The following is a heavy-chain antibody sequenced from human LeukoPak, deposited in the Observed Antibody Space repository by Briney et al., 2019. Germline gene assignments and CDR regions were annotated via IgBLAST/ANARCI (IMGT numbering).Heavy chain of an antibody. J-gene: IGHJ5*02. Sequence: VASVKVSCKASGYTFTSYGISWVRQAPGQGLEWMGWISAYNGNTNYAQKLQGRVTMTTDTSTSTAYMELRSLRSDDTAVYYCARDFIPGSIEQQLDLDPWGQGTLVTVSS. D-gene: IGHD6-13*01. V-gene: IGHV1-18*01. CDR2: ISAYNGNT. CDR3: ARDFIPGSIEQQLDLDP. CDR1: GYTFTSYG.